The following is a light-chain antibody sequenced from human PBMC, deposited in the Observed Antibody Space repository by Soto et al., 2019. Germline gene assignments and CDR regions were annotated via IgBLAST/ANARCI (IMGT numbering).Light chain of an antibody. J-gene: IGLJ3*02. CDR3: HVWDSSTDHL. Sequence: SYELTQPPSLSVAPGKTARIPCGGDNIGSKSVHWYQQKPGQATVMVIYYDSDRPSGIPERFSGSNSGNTATLTISRVEAGDEADYYCHVWDSSTDHLFGGGTKVTVL. CDR2: YDS. CDR1: NIGSKS. V-gene: IGLV3-21*04.